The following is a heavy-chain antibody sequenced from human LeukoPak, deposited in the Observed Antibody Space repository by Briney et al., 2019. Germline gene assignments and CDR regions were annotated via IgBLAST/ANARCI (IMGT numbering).Heavy chain of an antibody. CDR2: ISGSGGST. V-gene: IGHV3-23*01. Sequence: PGGSLRLSCVASGFTFSNYAMNWVRQAPGKGLEWVSVISGSGGSTSYADSVKGRFTISRDNSKNTAYLQMNSLKAEDTAVYYCTRQDCSGGSCSYVDYWGQGTLVTVSS. D-gene: IGHD2-15*01. CDR1: GFTFSNYA. J-gene: IGHJ4*02. CDR3: TRQDCSGGSCSYVDY.